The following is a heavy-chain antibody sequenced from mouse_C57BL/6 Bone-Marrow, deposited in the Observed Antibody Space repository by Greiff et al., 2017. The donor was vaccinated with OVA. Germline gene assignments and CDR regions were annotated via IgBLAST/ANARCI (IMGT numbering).Heavy chain of an antibody. V-gene: IGHV1-69*01. CDR3: AREGAYYGNYGWYFDV. CDR1: GYTFTSYW. Sequence: QVQLQQPGAELVMPGASVKLSCKASGYTFTSYWMHWVKQRPGQGLEWIGEIDPSDSYTNYNQKFKGKSTLTVDKSSSTAYMQLSSLTSEDSAVYYCAREGAYYGNYGWYFDVWGTGTTVTVSS. D-gene: IGHD2-10*01. J-gene: IGHJ1*03. CDR2: IDPSDSYT.